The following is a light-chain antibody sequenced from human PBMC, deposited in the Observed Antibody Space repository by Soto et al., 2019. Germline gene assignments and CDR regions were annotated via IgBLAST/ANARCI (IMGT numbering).Light chain of an antibody. J-gene: IGLJ1*01. V-gene: IGLV1-44*01. CDR2: SNN. CDR1: SSNIGSNT. Sequence: VLTQPPSASWTPGQRVTISCSGSSSNIGSNTVNWYQQLPGTAPKLLIYSNNQRPSGVPDRFSGSKSGTSASLAISGLQSEDEADYYCAAWDDSLNGPNYVFGTGTKGTVL. CDR3: AAWDDSLNGPNYV.